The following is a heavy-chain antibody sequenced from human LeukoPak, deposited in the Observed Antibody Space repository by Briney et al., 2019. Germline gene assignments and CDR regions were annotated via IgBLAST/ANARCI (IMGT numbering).Heavy chain of an antibody. CDR2: IYTSGST. Sequence: PSDTLSLTCTVSGYSISSGSYYWSWIRQPAGKGLEWIGRIYTSGSTNYNPSLKSRVTISVDTSKNQFSLKLSSVTAADTAVYYCASSFMTAYYFDYWGQGTLVTVSS. J-gene: IGHJ4*02. CDR3: ASSFMTAYYFDY. CDR1: GYSISSGSYY. V-gene: IGHV4-61*02.